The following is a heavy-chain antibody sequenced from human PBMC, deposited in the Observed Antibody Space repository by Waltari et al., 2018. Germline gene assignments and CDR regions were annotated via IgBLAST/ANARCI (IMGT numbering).Heavy chain of an antibody. V-gene: IGHV1-8*01. Sequence: QVHLVQSGAEVKKSGASVKVSCKVSGDTFTNADLNWVRQAAGQGLEWMGWMSSMSEITAYAEKFQGRVRMTRNMSISTAYMELNSLISDDTAVYYCARGSDDYYNGLDVWGQGTTVIVSS. CDR1: GDTFTNAD. J-gene: IGHJ6*02. CDR2: MSSMSEIT. CDR3: ARGSDDYYNGLDV.